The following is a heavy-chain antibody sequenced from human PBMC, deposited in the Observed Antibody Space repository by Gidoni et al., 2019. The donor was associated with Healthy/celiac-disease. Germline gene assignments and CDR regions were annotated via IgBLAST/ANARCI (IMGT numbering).Heavy chain of an antibody. CDR2: IYPGDSDT. Sequence: EVQLVLSGAEANKPGESLKISGKGSGYSFTTYCIGWVRKMPGKGLECLGIIYPGDSDTRYSPSFQGQVTISADKSISTAYLQWSSLKASDTAMYYCARQRAAREAFDIWGQGTMVTVSS. V-gene: IGHV5-51*01. J-gene: IGHJ3*02. CDR3: ARQRAAREAFDI. CDR1: GYSFTTYC. D-gene: IGHD6-6*01.